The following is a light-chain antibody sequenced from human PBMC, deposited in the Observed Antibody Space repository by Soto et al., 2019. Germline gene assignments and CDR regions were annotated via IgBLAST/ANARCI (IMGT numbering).Light chain of an antibody. CDR1: GSNIGVGYH. J-gene: IGLJ1*01. Sequence: QSVLMQPPSVSGAPGQRVTISCTGSGSNIGVGYHVHWYQQLPGAAPKLLIFGDSNRPSGVPDRFSGSKSGTSASLAITGLQADDEADYYCQSSDSRLSGSDVFGTGTKVTVL. CDR2: GDS. CDR3: QSSDSRLSGSDV. V-gene: IGLV1-40*01.